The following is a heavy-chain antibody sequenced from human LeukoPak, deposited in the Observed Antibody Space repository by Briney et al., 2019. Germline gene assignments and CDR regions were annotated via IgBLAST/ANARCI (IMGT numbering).Heavy chain of an antibody. CDR3: AKKGYYDGSGYYMYYFDH. CDR2: ISGSGGTA. D-gene: IGHD3-22*01. CDR1: GITFSSYN. V-gene: IGHV3-23*01. Sequence: GGSLRLSCAASGITFSSYNMNWVRQAPGKGLEWVSAISGSGGTAYYADSVKGRFTISRDNSKNTLYLQMNSLRAEDTAVYYCAKKGYYDGSGYYMYYFDHWGQGTLVTVSS. J-gene: IGHJ4*02.